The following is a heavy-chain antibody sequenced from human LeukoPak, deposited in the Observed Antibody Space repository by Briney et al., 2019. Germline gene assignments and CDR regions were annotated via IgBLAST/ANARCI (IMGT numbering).Heavy chain of an antibody. D-gene: IGHD3-9*01. Sequence: GGSLRLSCAASGFTFSSYEMNWVRQAPGKGLEWVSYISSSGSTIYYADSVKGRFTISRDNAKNSLYLQMNSLRAEDTAVYYCARVTLTGYYAFDYWGQGTLVTVSS. J-gene: IGHJ4*02. CDR3: ARVTLTGYYAFDY. CDR2: ISSSGSTI. CDR1: GFTFSSYE. V-gene: IGHV3-48*03.